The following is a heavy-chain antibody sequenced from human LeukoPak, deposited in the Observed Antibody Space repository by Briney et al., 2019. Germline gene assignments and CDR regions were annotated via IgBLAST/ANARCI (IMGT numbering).Heavy chain of an antibody. Sequence: ASVKVSCKASGYTFTSYDINWVRQATGQGLEWMGWMNPNSGNTGYAQKFQGRVTMTRNTSISTAYMELSSLRSEDTAMYYCARFVSPVTLDYYYGMDVWGQGTTVTVSS. CDR1: GYTFTSYD. J-gene: IGHJ6*02. CDR2: MNPNSGNT. D-gene: IGHD4-11*01. CDR3: ARFVSPVTLDYYYGMDV. V-gene: IGHV1-8*01.